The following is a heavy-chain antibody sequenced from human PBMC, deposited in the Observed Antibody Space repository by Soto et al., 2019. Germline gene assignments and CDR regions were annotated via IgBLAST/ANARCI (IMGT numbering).Heavy chain of an antibody. Sequence: GASVKVSCKVSGYTLTELSMHWVRQAPGKGLEWMGGFDPEDGETIYAQKFQGRVTMTEDTSTDTAYMELSSLRSEDTAVYYCATPGYCSGGSCYKGAAAFDIWGQGTMV. J-gene: IGHJ3*02. D-gene: IGHD2-15*01. CDR2: FDPEDGET. CDR1: GYTLTELS. V-gene: IGHV1-24*01. CDR3: ATPGYCSGGSCYKGAAAFDI.